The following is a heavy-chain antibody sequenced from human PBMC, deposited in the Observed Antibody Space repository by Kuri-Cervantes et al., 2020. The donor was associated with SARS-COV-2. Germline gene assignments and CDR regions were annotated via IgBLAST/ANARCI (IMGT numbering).Heavy chain of an antibody. V-gene: IGHV1-2*04. D-gene: IGHD3-10*01. CDR2: INPNSGGT. Sequence: SVKVSCKASGYTFTGYYMHWVRQAPGQGLEWMGWINPNSGGTNYAQKFQGWVAMTRDTSLSTAYMELSRLRSDDTAVYYCARARVRGLITAYYYYGMDVWGQGTTVTVSS. CDR3: ARARVRGLITAYYYYGMDV. CDR1: GYTFTGYY. J-gene: IGHJ6*02.